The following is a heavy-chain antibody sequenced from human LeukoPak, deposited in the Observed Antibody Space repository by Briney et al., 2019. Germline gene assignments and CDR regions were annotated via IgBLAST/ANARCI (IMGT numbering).Heavy chain of an antibody. V-gene: IGHV1-2*02. J-gene: IGHJ4*02. D-gene: IGHD3-22*01. Sequence: ASVKVSCKASGYTFTGYYMHWVRQAPGQGLEWMGWINPNSGGTNYAQKFQGRVTMTRDTSISTAYMELSRLRSDDTAVYYCAINIGSYYYDSSFDYWGQGTLVTVSS. CDR1: GYTFTGYY. CDR2: INPNSGGT. CDR3: AINIGSYYYDSSFDY.